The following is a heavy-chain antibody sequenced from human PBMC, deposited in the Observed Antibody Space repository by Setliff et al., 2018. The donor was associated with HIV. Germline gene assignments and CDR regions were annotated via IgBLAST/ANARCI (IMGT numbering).Heavy chain of an antibody. CDR1: GYSISSGYY. J-gene: IGHJ3*02. Sequence: SETLSLTCTVTGYSISSGYYWAWIRQPPGKGLEWIGHIYHAGDTYYNPSLKSRVTISVDTSKNQISLRLNSLTAADTALYYCARGTSLNVVPDTFDIWGQGTMVTVSS. CDR2: IYHAGDT. V-gene: IGHV4-38-2*02. D-gene: IGHD3-16*01. CDR3: ARGTSLNVVPDTFDI.